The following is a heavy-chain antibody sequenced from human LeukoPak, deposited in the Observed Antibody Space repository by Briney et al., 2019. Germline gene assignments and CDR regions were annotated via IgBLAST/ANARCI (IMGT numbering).Heavy chain of an antibody. CDR1: GFTFNSYA. CDR3: GLWELLGD. Sequence: PGGSLRLSCAASGFTFNSYAMHWVRQAAGKGLEWVAIISYAGSNKFYADSVKGRFAISRDNSKNTLYLQMDSLRAEDTAVYYCGLWELLGDWGQGTLVTVSS. J-gene: IGHJ4*02. V-gene: IGHV3-30*09. CDR2: ISYAGSNK. D-gene: IGHD1-26*01.